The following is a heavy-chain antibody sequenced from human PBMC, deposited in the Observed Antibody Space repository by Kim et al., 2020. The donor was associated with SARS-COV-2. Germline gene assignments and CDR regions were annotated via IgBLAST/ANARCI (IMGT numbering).Heavy chain of an antibody. Sequence: DSVKGRFTISRDNSKNTLYLQMSSLRAEDTAVYYCVKESEMATISPAFDYWGQGTLVTVSS. D-gene: IGHD5-12*01. CDR3: VKESEMATISPAFDY. V-gene: IGHV3-64D*09. J-gene: IGHJ4*02.